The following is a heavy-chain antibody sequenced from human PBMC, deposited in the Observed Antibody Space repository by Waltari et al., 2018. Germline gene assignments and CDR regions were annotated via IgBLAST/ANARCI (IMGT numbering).Heavy chain of an antibody. J-gene: IGHJ4*02. CDR3: AKRDEWLVEGNYFDY. V-gene: IGHV3-23*04. D-gene: IGHD6-19*01. CDR2: ISGSGGST. CDR1: GFTFSSYA. Sequence: EVQLVESGGGLVQPGGSLRLSCAASGFTFSSYALSWVRQPPGKVLEWVSAISGSGGSTYYADSVKGRFTISRDNSKNTLYLQMNSLRAEDTAVYYCAKRDEWLVEGNYFDYWGQGTLVTVSS.